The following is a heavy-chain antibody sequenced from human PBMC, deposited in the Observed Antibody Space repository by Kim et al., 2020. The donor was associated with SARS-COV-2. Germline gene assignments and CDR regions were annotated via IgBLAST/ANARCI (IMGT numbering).Heavy chain of an antibody. Sequence: GGSLRLSCAASGFTFDDYAMHWVRQAPGKGLEWVSGISWNSGSIGYADSVKGRFTISRDNAKNSLYLQMNSLRAEDTALYYCAKGDTIFGVVSLGDWGQG. J-gene: IGHJ1*01. V-gene: IGHV3-9*01. CDR1: GFTFDDYA. D-gene: IGHD3-3*01. CDR3: AKGDTIFGVVSLGD. CDR2: ISWNSGSI.